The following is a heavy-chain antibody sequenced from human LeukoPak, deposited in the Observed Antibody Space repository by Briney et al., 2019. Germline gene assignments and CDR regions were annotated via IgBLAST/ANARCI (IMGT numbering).Heavy chain of an antibody. D-gene: IGHD3-10*01. CDR3: AKALGVRGVIITGFDY. CDR2: ISGSGGST. CDR1: GFTFSSYA. V-gene: IGHV3-23*01. J-gene: IGHJ4*02. Sequence: GGSLRLSCAASGFTFSSYAMSWVRQAPGKGLEWVSAISGSGGSTYYADSVKGRFTISRDNSKNTLCLQMNSLRAEDTAVYYCAKALGVRGVIITGFDYWGQGTLVTVSS.